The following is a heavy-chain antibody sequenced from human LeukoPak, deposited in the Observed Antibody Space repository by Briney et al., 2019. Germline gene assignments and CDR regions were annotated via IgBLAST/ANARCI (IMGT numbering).Heavy chain of an antibody. CDR1: GHTLTDLS. CDR3: ATGGSYSLLDY. J-gene: IGHJ4*02. CDR2: LDPEDGET. V-gene: IGHV1-24*01. Sequence: ASVKLSCKVSGHTLTDLSTHWVRQTPGGGLEWMGGLDPEDGETIYAQKFQGRVTMTEDTSTDTAYMELSSLRSEDTAVYYCATGGSYSLLDYWGQGTLVTVSS. D-gene: IGHD1-26*01.